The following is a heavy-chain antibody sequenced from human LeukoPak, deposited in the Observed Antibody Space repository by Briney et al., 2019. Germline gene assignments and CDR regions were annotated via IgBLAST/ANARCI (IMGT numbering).Heavy chain of an antibody. V-gene: IGHV4-59*01. CDR2: IYYSGST. J-gene: IGHJ6*03. CDR1: GGSISSYY. Sequence: ASETLSLTCIVSGGSISSYYWSWIRQPPGKGLEWIGYIYYSGSTNYNPSLKSRVTISVDTSKNQFSLKLSSVTAADTAVYYCARTTVVTPSSLYYYYYMDVWGKGTSVTVSS. D-gene: IGHD4-23*01. CDR3: ARTTVVTPSSLYYYYYMDV.